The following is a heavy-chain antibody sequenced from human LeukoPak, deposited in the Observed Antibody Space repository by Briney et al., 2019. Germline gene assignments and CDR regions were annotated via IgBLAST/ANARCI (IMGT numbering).Heavy chain of an antibody. Sequence: GGSLRLSCAASGFTFDDYGVSWVRQAPGKGLEWVSGINWNGGSTGYAGSVKARFNISRDNAKNSMYLQMNSLRVEDTALYYCARSVAASRDYWGQGTLVTVSS. V-gene: IGHV3-20*04. CDR2: INWNGGST. CDR1: GFTFDDYG. J-gene: IGHJ4*02. D-gene: IGHD2-15*01. CDR3: ARSVAASRDY.